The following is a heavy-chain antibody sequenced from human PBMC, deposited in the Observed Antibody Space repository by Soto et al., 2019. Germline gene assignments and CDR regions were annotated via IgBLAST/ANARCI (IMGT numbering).Heavy chain of an antibody. CDR2: ISAGGDTT. Sequence: EVQVSESGGGLVQPGGSLRLSCATSGFTFSNYPMNWVRQAPGKGLEWVSGISAGGDTTYYADSVKGRFTIFRDNSKNSVSLQMNSLRVEDTAVYYCARRVWGQGTLVTVSS. CDR3: ARRV. CDR1: GFTFSNYP. J-gene: IGHJ4*02. V-gene: IGHV3-23*01.